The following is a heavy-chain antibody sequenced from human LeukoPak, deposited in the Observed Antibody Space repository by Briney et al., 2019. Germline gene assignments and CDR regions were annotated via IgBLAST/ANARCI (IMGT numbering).Heavy chain of an antibody. V-gene: IGHV1-2*02. CDR2: MNPNSGDT. CDR1: GYSFTAHF. Sequence: ASVKVSCKASGYSFTAHFLHWVQQAPGQGLEWMGWMNPNSGDTNYAPKFQGRVTMTRDTSISTAYLELSRLRSDDTAVYYCARRMVSIGPAGTAGWFDPWGQGTLVTVSS. CDR3: ARRMVSIGPAGTAGWFDP. J-gene: IGHJ5*02. D-gene: IGHD6-13*01.